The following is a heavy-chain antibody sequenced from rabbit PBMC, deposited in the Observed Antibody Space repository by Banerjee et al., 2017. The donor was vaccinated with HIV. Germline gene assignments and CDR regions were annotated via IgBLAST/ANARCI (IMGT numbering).Heavy chain of an antibody. CDR3: ARGGRSYSL. J-gene: IGHJ6*01. D-gene: IGHD6-1*01. Sequence: QEQLVESGGGLVQPEGSLTLTCKASGFDFSSNAMCWVRQAPGKRPEWIACIYTNGGSTWYASWVNGRFTVSKTSSTTVTLQMTSLTVADTATYFCARGGRSYSLWGQGTLVTVS. CDR2: IYTNGGST. V-gene: IGHV1S47*01. CDR1: GFDFSSNA.